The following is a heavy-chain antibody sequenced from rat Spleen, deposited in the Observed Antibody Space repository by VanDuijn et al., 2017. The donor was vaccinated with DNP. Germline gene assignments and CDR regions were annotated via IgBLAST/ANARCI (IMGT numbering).Heavy chain of an antibody. J-gene: IGHJ2*01. CDR2: ISPNVVST. CDR1: GFTFSDYG. D-gene: IGHD1-11*01. V-gene: IGHV5-20*01. CDR3: AKAGGYSPWYFDY. Sequence: EVQLVESGGGLVQPGRSLKVSCAASGFTFSDYGMAWVRQAPSKGLEWVASISPNVVSTHYRDSVKGRFTVSRDNAKSSLYLQMNSLWSEDTATYYCAKAGGYSPWYFDYWGQGVMVTVSS.